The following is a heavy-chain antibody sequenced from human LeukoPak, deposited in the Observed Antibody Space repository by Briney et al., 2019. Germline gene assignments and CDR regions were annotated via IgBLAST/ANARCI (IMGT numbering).Heavy chain of an antibody. CDR1: GYSFANHW. D-gene: IGHD4-17*01. CDR3: ARGSETSVTPLDA. V-gene: IGHV5-51*01. Sequence: GESLKISCQASGYSFANHWIGWVRPMPGKGLEWMGLIYCSDSDTRYSPSFQGQVTISADKSITTVYLQWSSLKASDTATYYCARGSETSVTPLDAWGQGTLVTVSS. CDR2: IYCSDSDT. J-gene: IGHJ5*02.